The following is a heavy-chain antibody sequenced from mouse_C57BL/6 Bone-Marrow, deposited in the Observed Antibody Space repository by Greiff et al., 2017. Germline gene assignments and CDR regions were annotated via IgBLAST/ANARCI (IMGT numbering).Heavy chain of an antibody. CDR3: ARGSIFIYDGSHPWFAY. Sequence: EVQLQQSGPELVKPGASVKISCKASGYSFTDYNMNWVKQSNGKSLEWIGVINPNYGTTSYNQKFKGKATLTVDQSSSTAYMQLNSLTSEDSAVYYCARGSIFIYDGSHPWFAYWGQGTLVTVSA. D-gene: IGHD2-3*01. V-gene: IGHV1-39*01. CDR2: INPNYGTT. J-gene: IGHJ3*01. CDR1: GYSFTDYN.